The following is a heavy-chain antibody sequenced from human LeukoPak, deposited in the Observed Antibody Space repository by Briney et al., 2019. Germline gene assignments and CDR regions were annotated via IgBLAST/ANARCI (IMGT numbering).Heavy chain of an antibody. D-gene: IGHD6-19*01. J-gene: IGHJ4*02. Sequence: GGSLRLSCADSRFTFSDHFLDRVRQAPGKGLEWVGHSRNKAKGYTTEYAASEKGRFTISRDDSKNSLYLQMNSLETEDAAVYYCVRVGSVSGSDYRDYWCQGTLVTVSS. CDR2: SRNKAKGYTT. CDR1: RFTFSDHF. CDR3: VRVGSVSGSDYRDY. V-gene: IGHV3-72*01.